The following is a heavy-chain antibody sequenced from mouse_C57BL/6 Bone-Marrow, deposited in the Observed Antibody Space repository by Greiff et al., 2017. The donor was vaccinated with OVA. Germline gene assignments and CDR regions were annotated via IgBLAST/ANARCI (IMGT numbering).Heavy chain of an antibody. CDR2: IYPGSGNT. D-gene: IGHD2-2*01. V-gene: IGHV1-66*01. CDR3: QSTMVTTGAY. Sequence: QVQLQQSGPELVKPGASVKISCKASGYSFTSYYIHWVKQRPGQGLEWIGWIYPGSGNTKYNEKFKGKATLTADTSSSTAYTQLSSLTSEDSAVYYCQSTMVTTGAYWGQGTLVTVSA. CDR1: GYSFTSYY. J-gene: IGHJ3*01.